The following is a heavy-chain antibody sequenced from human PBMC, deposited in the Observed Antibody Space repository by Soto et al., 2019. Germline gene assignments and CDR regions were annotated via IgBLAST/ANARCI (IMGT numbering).Heavy chain of an antibody. CDR1: GYTLTELS. V-gene: IGHV1-24*01. CDR2: FDPEDGET. Sequence: ASVKVSCKVSGYTLTELSMHWVRQAPGKGLEWMGGFDPEDGETIYAQKFQGRVTMTEDTSTDTAYMELSSLRSEDTAVYYCATGDSGIAVADSFAYWVQGTLVTVSS. CDR3: ATGDSGIAVADSFAY. D-gene: IGHD6-19*01. J-gene: IGHJ4*02.